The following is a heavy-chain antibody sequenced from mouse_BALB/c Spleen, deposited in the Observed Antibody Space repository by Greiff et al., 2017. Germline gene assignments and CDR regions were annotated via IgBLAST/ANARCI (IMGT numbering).Heavy chain of an antibody. CDR1: GFSLTSYG. J-gene: IGHJ4*01. V-gene: IGHV2-2*02. CDR3: ARMLTGHYYAMDY. D-gene: IGHD4-1*01. CDR2: IWSGGST. Sequence: VQVVESGPGLVQPSQSLSITCTVSGFSLTSYGVHWVRQSPGKGLEWLGVIWSGGSTDYNAAFISRLSISKDNSKSQVFFKMNSLQANDTAIYYCARMLTGHYYAMDYWGQGTSVTVSS.